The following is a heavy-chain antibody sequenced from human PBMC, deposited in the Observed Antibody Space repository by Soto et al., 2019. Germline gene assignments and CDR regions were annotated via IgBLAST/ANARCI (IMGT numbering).Heavy chain of an antibody. CDR1: GFTFSSYA. J-gene: IGHJ4*02. Sequence: EVQLLESGGGLVQPGGSLRLSCAASGFTFSSYAMSWVRQAPGKGLEWVSAISGSGGSTYYADSVKGRFTISRDNSKNTLYLQMNSLRGEDTAVYYCAIRPKAAGEGVNYWGQGTLVTVSS. V-gene: IGHV3-23*01. CDR3: AIRPKAAGEGVNY. D-gene: IGHD6-13*01. CDR2: ISGSGGST.